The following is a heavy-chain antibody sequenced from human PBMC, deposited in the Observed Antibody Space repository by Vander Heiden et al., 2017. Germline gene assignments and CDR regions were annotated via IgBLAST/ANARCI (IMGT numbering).Heavy chain of an antibody. CDR1: GITFSSYS. CDR2: ITSNSASK. Sequence: EVQLVESVGGLVKPGGSLRLSCAASGITFSSYSMSWVRQTPEKGLEWVSYITSNSASKHYADSVKGRFTVSRDNARSSLFLQMNSLRADDTALYYCVLQTGDTDAFDFWGQGTMVTVSS. CDR3: VLQTGDTDAFDF. V-gene: IGHV3-21*02. D-gene: IGHD5-18*01. J-gene: IGHJ3*01.